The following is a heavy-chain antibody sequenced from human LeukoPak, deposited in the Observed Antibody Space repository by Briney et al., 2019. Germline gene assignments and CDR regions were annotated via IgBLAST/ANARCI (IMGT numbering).Heavy chain of an antibody. V-gene: IGHV3-9*01. CDR2: ISWNSGSI. J-gene: IGHJ4*02. Sequence: SLRLSCAASGFTFDDYAMHWVRQAPGKGLEWVSGISWNSGSIGYADSVKGRFTISRDNAKNSLYLQMNSLRAEDTALYYCAKGRVEMATMPFFDYWGQGTLVTVSS. D-gene: IGHD5-24*01. CDR1: GFTFDDYA. CDR3: AKGRVEMATMPFFDY.